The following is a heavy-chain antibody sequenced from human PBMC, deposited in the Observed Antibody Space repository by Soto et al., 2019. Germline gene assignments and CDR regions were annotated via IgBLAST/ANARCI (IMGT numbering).Heavy chain of an antibody. CDR2: IIPIFGTA. CDR3: ANKYSTNGVCHNNWFDP. D-gene: IGHD2-8*01. J-gene: IGHJ5*02. CDR1: GGTFSSYA. V-gene: IGHV1-69*01. Sequence: QVQLVQSGAEVKKPGSSVKVSCKASGGTFSSYAISWVRQAPGQGLEWMGGIIPIFGTANYAQKFQGRVTITADESTSTAYMELSSLRSEDTAVYYCANKYSTNGVCHNNWFDPWGQGTLVTVSS.